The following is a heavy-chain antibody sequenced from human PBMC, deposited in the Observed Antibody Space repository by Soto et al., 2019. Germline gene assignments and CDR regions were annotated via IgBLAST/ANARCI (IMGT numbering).Heavy chain of an antibody. Sequence: TLSLTCTVSGGSISSGGYYWSWIRQHPGKGLEWIGYIYYSGSTYYNPSLKSRVTISVDTSKNQSSLKLSSVTAADTAVYYCASTYSGTLRFLEWSPYYYYGMDVWGQGTTVTVSS. D-gene: IGHD3-3*01. CDR1: GGSISSGGYY. V-gene: IGHV4-31*03. CDR2: IYYSGST. J-gene: IGHJ6*02. CDR3: ASTYSGTLRFLEWSPYYYYGMDV.